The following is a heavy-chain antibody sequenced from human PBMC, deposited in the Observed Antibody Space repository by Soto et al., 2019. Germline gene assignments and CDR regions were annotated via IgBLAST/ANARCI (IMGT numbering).Heavy chain of an antibody. D-gene: IGHD3-10*01. Sequence: QVQLVQSGAEVKKPGSSVKVSCKASGGTFSSYAISWVRQAPGQGLEWMGGIIPIFGTANYAQKFQGRVTITADESTSTAYMELSSLRSEDTAVYYCARHKLGVYGSGTGNWFDPWGQGTLVTVSS. CDR2: IIPIFGTA. V-gene: IGHV1-69*01. CDR1: GGTFSSYA. CDR3: ARHKLGVYGSGTGNWFDP. J-gene: IGHJ5*02.